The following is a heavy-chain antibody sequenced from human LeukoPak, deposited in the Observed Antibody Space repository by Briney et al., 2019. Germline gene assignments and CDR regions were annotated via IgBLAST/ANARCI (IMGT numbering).Heavy chain of an antibody. J-gene: IGHJ4*02. V-gene: IGHV3-23*01. Sequence: PAGGSLRLSCAASGFTFGNYAMNWVRQAPGRGLEWVSAISGSGGSTYYADSVKGRFTISRDNSKNTLYLQMNSLRAEDTAVYYCAKDLAGSGSYSFDYWGQGTLVTVSS. D-gene: IGHD1-26*01. CDR1: GFTFGNYA. CDR3: AKDLAGSGSYSFDY. CDR2: ISGSGGST.